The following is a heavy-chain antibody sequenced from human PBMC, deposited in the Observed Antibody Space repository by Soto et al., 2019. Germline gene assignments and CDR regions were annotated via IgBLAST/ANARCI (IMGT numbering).Heavy chain of an antibody. Sequence: GESLKISCKGSGYSFTNYWIGWVRQMPGKVLEWMGIIYPGDSDTRYSPSFQGQVTISADRTITTAYLQWSSLKASDTAMYYCPRSRCSSTNSYSAYSGMDVWGPGXTATVFS. D-gene: IGHD2-2*01. CDR1: GYSFTNYW. CDR3: PRSRCSSTNSYSAYSGMDV. J-gene: IGHJ6*02. CDR2: IYPGDSDT. V-gene: IGHV5-51*01.